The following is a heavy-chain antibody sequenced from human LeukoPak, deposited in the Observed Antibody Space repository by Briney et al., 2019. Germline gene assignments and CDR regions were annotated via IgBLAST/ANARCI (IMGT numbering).Heavy chain of an antibody. J-gene: IGHJ6*02. CDR2: ISSSSSTI. D-gene: IGHD6-19*01. V-gene: IGHV3-48*02. CDR1: GFTFSSYS. CDR3: ARAYSSGWSYYYYGMDV. Sequence: PGGSLRLSCAASGFTFSSYSMNWVRQAPGKGLEWVSCISSSSSTIYYADSVKGRFTISRDNAKNSLYLQMNSLRDEDTAVYYCARAYSSGWSYYYYGMDVWGQGTTVTVSS.